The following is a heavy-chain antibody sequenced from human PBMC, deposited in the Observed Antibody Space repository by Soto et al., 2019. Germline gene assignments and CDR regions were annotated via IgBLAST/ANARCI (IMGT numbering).Heavy chain of an antibody. CDR1: GFTFSSYG. D-gene: IGHD2-8*02. Sequence: QVQLVESGGGVVQPGRSLRLSCAASGFTFSSYGMHWVRQAPGKGLEWVAVISKDGSVKYYADSVKGRFTISRDNSQNTLYLQMNRLGAEDTADYYCTGEVASGYWGQGTLVTVSS. V-gene: IGHV3-30*03. CDR3: TGEVASGY. J-gene: IGHJ4*02. CDR2: ISKDGSVK.